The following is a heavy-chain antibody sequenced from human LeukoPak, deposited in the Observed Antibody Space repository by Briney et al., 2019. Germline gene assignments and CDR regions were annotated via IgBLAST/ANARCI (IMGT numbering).Heavy chain of an antibody. V-gene: IGHV1-18*01. CDR1: GYTFTSYG. Sequence: SSVKVSCKASGYTFTSYGISWVRQAPGQGLEWMGWISAYNGNTNYAQKLQGRVTMTTDTSTSTAYMELRSLRSDDTAVYYCARGLEVDFWSGYYWFNLYFDYWGQGTLVTVSS. D-gene: IGHD3-3*01. J-gene: IGHJ4*02. CDR2: ISAYNGNT. CDR3: ARGLEVDFWSGYYWFNLYFDY.